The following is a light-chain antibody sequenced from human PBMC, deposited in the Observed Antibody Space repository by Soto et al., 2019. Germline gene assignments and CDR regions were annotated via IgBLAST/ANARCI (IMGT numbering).Light chain of an antibody. Sequence: EIVMTQSPDTLSVSPGVRATLSCRASQSGTTNLAWYQQKPGQAPRLLIFNASTRATGTSARFSGSGSGTELTLSISRPQSEDFAVYYCQQYDLATSFGAGTKVEIK. V-gene: IGKV3-15*01. J-gene: IGKJ4*01. CDR3: QQYDLATS. CDR1: QSGTTN. CDR2: NAS.